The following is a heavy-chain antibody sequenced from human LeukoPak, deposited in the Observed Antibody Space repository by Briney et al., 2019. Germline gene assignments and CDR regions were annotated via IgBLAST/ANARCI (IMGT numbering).Heavy chain of an antibody. CDR3: ARVARCSSTSCYSGWFDP. Sequence: SETLSLTCTVSGGSISSYYWGWIRQPPGKGLEWIGSIYHSGSTYYNPSLKSRVTISVDTSKNQFSLKLSSVTAADTAVYYCARVARCSSTSCYSGWFDPWGQGTLVTVSS. D-gene: IGHD2-2*01. J-gene: IGHJ5*02. CDR1: GGSISSYY. V-gene: IGHV4-38-2*02. CDR2: IYHSGST.